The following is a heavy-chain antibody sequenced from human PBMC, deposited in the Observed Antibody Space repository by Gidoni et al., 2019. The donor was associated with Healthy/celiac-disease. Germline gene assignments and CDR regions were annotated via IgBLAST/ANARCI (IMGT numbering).Heavy chain of an antibody. D-gene: IGHD3-22*01. Sequence: QVQLVQSGAEVKKPGASVKVSCKASGYTFTSYYMHWVRQAPGQGLEWMGIINPSGGSTSYAQKFQGRVTMTRDTSTSTVYMELSSLRSEDTAVYYCARDLTNYYDSSGYYFPYYYFDYWGQGTLVTVSS. J-gene: IGHJ4*02. CDR1: GYTFTSYY. CDR3: ARDLTNYYDSSGYYFPYYYFDY. V-gene: IGHV1-46*03. CDR2: INPSGGST.